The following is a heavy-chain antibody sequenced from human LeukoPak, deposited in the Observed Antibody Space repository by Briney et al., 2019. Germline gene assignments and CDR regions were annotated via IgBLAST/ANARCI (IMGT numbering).Heavy chain of an antibody. Sequence: GGSLRLSCAASGFTFDDYGMSWVRQAPGKGLEWVSGINWSGGSTGYADSVKGRFTISRDNAKNSLYLQMNSLRAEDTALYYCARVSGAGSSSWYTPNRYYFDYWGQGTLVTVSS. CDR2: INWSGGST. V-gene: IGHV3-20*04. J-gene: IGHJ4*02. D-gene: IGHD6-13*01. CDR3: ARVSGAGSSSWYTPNRYYFDY. CDR1: GFTFDDYG.